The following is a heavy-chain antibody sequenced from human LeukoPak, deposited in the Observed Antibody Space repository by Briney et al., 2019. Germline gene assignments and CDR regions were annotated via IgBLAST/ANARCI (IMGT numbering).Heavy chain of an antibody. CDR2: ISWNGGSI. V-gene: IGHV3-9*01. J-gene: IGHJ4*02. CDR3: ARVMYGSGKYYDY. CDR1: GFTFDDYA. D-gene: IGHD3-10*01. Sequence: GGSVRLSCAASGFTFDDYAMNWVRQAPGKGLEWVSGISWNGGSIAYADSVKGRFTISRDNAKNSLYLQMNSLRAEDTAVYYCARVMYGSGKYYDYWGRGTLVTASS.